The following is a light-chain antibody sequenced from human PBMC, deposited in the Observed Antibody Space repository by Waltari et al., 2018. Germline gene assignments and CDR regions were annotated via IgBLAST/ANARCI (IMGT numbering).Light chain of an antibody. V-gene: IGKV3-20*01. J-gene: IGKJ1*01. CDR1: QSVGRY. CDR2: GAS. CDR3: QKYESLPAT. Sequence: EIVLTQSPGTLSLSPGERATFSCRASQSVGRYVAWYQQKPGQSPRLLIYGASSRATGIPDRFSGSGSGTDFSLTISRLEPEDFAVYYCQKYESLPATFGQGTKVEI.